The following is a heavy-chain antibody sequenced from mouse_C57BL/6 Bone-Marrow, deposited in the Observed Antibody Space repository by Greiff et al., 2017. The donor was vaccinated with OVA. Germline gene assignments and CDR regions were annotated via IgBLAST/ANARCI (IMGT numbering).Heavy chain of an antibody. CDR1: GFSLTSYG. Sequence: VQRVESGPGLVQPSQSLSITCTVSGFSLTSYGVHWVRQSPGKGLEWLGVIWSGGSTDYNAAFISRLSISKDNSKSQFFFKMNSLQADDTAIYYCARKDNWDVAWFAYWGQGTLVTVSA. V-gene: IGHV2-2*01. CDR2: IWSGGST. J-gene: IGHJ3*01. D-gene: IGHD4-1*02. CDR3: ARKDNWDVAWFAY.